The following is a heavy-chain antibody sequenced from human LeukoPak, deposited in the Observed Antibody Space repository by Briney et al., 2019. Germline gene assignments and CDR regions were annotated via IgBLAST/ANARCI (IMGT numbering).Heavy chain of an antibody. Sequence: GGSLRLSCTASGFTLSKYWMTWVRQAPGKGLEWVANIKEEGYEKHYVDSVKGRFTISRDNAKNSLSLQMNSLRAEDTALYYCARAGLLWFGESWMDVWGQGTTVTVSS. V-gene: IGHV3-7*01. D-gene: IGHD3-10*01. CDR3: ARAGLLWFGESWMDV. CDR2: IKEEGYEK. CDR1: GFTLSKYW. J-gene: IGHJ6*02.